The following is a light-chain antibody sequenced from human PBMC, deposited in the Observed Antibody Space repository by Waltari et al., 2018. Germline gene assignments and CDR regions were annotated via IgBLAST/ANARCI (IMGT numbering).Light chain of an antibody. CDR1: QNVGRS. CDR2: GTT. Sequence: EIVLTQSPATLSLSPGESATLSCRASQNVGRSLAWYHQKAGQAPRLLIFGTTSRATDIPDRFSGSGSGTDFSLTISRLEPEDFAVYFCQHYVRLPVTFGQGTKVDIK. J-gene: IGKJ1*01. V-gene: IGKV3-20*01. CDR3: QHYVRLPVT.